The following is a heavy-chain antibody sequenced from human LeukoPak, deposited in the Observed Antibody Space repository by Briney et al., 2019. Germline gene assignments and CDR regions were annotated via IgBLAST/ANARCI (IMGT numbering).Heavy chain of an antibody. J-gene: IGHJ4*02. V-gene: IGHV4-59*01. CDR1: GGSISSYY. CDR2: IYYSGST. CDR3: AREISTGYNSAYFDY. D-gene: IGHD5-24*01. Sequence: SETLSLTCTVSGGSISSYYWSWIRQPPGKGLEWIGYIYYSGSTNYNPSLKSRVTISVDTSKNQFSLKLSSVTAADTSVYYCAREISTGYNSAYFDYWGQGTLVTVSS.